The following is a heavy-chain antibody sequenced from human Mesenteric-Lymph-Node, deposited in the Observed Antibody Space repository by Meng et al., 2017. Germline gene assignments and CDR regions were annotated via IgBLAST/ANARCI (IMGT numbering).Heavy chain of an antibody. CDR3: ARVSSGWDYFDY. D-gene: IGHD6-19*01. CDR2: IYYSGST. J-gene: IGHJ4*02. CDR1: GASVSSGGDN. V-gene: IGHV4-31*03. Sequence: GQWPASGPGLVQPSQTLALVCTGAGASVSSGGDNGTWIRQHPGKGLEWFGHIYYSGSTFYNPSLKRRVIISIDTSKNQFSLNLRSVTAADTAVYYCARVSSGWDYFDYWGQGTLVTVSS.